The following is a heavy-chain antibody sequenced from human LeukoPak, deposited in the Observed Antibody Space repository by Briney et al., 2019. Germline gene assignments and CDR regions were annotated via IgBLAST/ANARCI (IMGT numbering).Heavy chain of an antibody. CDR2: IYPGDSDT. Sequence: GESLKISCKGSGYSFTSYWIGWVRPTPGKGLEWMGIIYPGDSDTRYSPSFQGHVTISADKSISTAYLQWSSLKASDTAMYYCARHLVVEKGYYYYYMDVWGKGTTVTVSS. CDR1: GYSFTSYW. V-gene: IGHV5-51*01. D-gene: IGHD3-22*01. J-gene: IGHJ6*03. CDR3: ARHLVVEKGYYYYYMDV.